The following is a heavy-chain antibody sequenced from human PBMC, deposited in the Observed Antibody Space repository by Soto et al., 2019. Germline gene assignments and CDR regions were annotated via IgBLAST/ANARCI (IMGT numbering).Heavy chain of an antibody. V-gene: IGHV1-3*01. CDR2: INAGNGNT. CDR1: GYTFTSYA. Sequence: ASVKVSCKASGYTFTSYAMHWVRQAPGQRLEWVGWINAGNGNTKYSQKYQGRVTITRDTSASTAYMELSSLRSEDTAVYYCARDRMVRSYMDVWGKGTTVTVSS. D-gene: IGHD2-15*01. CDR3: ARDRMVRSYMDV. J-gene: IGHJ6*03.